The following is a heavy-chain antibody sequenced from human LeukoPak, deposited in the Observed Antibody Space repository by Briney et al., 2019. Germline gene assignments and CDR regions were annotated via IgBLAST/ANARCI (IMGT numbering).Heavy chain of an antibody. V-gene: IGHV3-30*18. CDR1: GFTFSRYG. CDR2: ISYDGNNK. CDR3: AKGGSIVPTINYFDY. Sequence: PGGSLRLSCAASGFTFSRYGMHWVRQAPGKGLEWVAIISYDGNNKYYADSVKGRFAISRDNSKNTLHLHMNSLRAEDTALYYCAKGGSIVPTINYFDYWGQGTLVTVSS. D-gene: IGHD5-12*01. J-gene: IGHJ4*02.